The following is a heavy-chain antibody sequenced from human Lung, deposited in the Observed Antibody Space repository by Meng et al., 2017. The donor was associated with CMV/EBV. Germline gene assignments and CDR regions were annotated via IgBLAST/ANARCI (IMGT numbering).Heavy chain of an antibody. J-gene: IGHJ5*02. V-gene: IGHV1-69*08. D-gene: IGHD4-11*01. CDR2: IVPLLRTP. CDR3: ATATYMTTQQGWFDT. Sequence: SXXVSXKAYGGNFNSYSFIWVRQAPGQGLEWVGRIVPLLRTPMFAQRFQGRVTITADRSSSTTYMELSSLRSEDTAVYYCATATYMTTQQGWFDTWGQGXLVTVSS. CDR1: GGNFNSYS.